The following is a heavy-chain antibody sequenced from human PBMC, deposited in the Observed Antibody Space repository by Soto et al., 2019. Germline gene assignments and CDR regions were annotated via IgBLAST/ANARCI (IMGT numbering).Heavy chain of an antibody. CDR2: ISYDGSNK. D-gene: IGHD6-19*01. Sequence: QVPLVESGGGVVQPGRSLRLSCAASGFTFSSYAMHWVRQAPGKGLEWVAVISYDGSNKYYADSVKGRFTISRDNSKNPLYLQINSLRAEDTAVYYCARADNSSGWYLVYWGQGTLVTVSS. V-gene: IGHV3-30-3*01. CDR1: GFTFSSYA. J-gene: IGHJ4*02. CDR3: ARADNSSGWYLVY.